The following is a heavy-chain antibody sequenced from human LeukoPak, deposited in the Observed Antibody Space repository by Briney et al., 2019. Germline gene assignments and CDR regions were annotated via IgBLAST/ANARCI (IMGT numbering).Heavy chain of an antibody. CDR3: ARFRYGGYFDY. J-gene: IGHJ4*02. D-gene: IGHD1-26*01. V-gene: IGHV4-34*01. Sequence: SETLSLTCAVYGGSFSGYYWSWIRQPPGKGLEWIGEINHSGSTNYNPSLKSRVTISVDTSKNQFSLKLSSVTAADTAVYYCARFRYGGYFDYWGQGTLVTVSS. CDR1: GGSFSGYY. CDR2: INHSGST.